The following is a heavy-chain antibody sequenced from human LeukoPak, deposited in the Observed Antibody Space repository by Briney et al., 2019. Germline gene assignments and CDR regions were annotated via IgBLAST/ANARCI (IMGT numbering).Heavy chain of an antibody. D-gene: IGHD2-8*02. J-gene: IGHJ6*02. Sequence: PGGSLRLSCAASGFNLSGYWMHWVRQIPGKGLMWVARIGSDGSGTTYADPVKGRFTISRDNSKNTLYMQRNSLRDEDAAVYHCTRVQAGRSGLMDVWGRGTTVTVSS. CDR1: GFNLSGYW. CDR3: TRVQAGRSGLMDV. V-gene: IGHV3-74*03. CDR2: IGSDGSGT.